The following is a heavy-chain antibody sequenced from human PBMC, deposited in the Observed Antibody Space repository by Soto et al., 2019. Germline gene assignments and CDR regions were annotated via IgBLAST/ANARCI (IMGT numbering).Heavy chain of an antibody. Sequence: PGGSLRLSCAASGFTVSSNYMSWVRQAPGKGLEWVSVIYSGGSTYYADSVKGRFTISRHNSKNTLYLQMNSLRAEDTAVYYCARDQTYYYGSGSYYLNGYWGQGTLVTVSS. D-gene: IGHD3-10*01. CDR1: GFTVSSNY. J-gene: IGHJ4*02. CDR2: IYSGGST. CDR3: ARDQTYYYGSGSYYLNGY. V-gene: IGHV3-53*04.